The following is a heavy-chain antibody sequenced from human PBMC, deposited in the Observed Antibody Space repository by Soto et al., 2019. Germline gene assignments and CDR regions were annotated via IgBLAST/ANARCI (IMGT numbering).Heavy chain of an antibody. CDR2: IIPIFGTA. V-gene: IGHV1-69*01. J-gene: IGHJ5*02. CDR1: GGTFSSYA. D-gene: IGHD6-19*01. CDR3: ARDVDEGRAVAGVFDP. Sequence: QVQLVQSGAEVKKPGSSVKVSCKASGGTFSSYAISWVRQAPGQGLEWMGGIIPIFGTANYAQKFQGRVTITADEYTSTAYMELSSLRSEDTAVYYCARDVDEGRAVAGVFDPWGQGTLVTVSS.